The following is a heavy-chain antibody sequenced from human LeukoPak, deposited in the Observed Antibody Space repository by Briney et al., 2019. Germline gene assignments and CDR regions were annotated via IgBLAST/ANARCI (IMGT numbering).Heavy chain of an antibody. J-gene: IGHJ4*02. CDR1: GYTFTSYG. V-gene: IGHV1-69*05. CDR2: IIPNFGTA. Sequence: GASVKVSCKASGYTFTSYGISWVRQAPGQGLEWMGGIIPNFGTANYAQKFQGRVTITTDESTSTAYLELSSLRSEDTAVYYCTRDPYCSGGSCYSPYFDYWGQGTLVTVSS. D-gene: IGHD2-15*01. CDR3: TRDPYCSGGSCYSPYFDY.